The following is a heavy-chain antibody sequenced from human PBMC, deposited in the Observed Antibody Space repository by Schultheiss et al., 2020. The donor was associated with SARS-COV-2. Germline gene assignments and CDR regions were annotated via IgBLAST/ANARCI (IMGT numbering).Heavy chain of an antibody. CDR1: GGSISRYY. Sequence: SETLSLTCTVSGGSISRYYWSWIRQPPGKGLEWIGYIYYSGSTNYNPSLKSRVTISVDTSKNQFSLKLSSVTAADTAVYYCARGETYYYDSSGYDARYYFDYWGQGTLVTVSS. D-gene: IGHD3-22*01. V-gene: IGHV4-59*01. CDR2: IYYSGST. CDR3: ARGETYYYDSSGYDARYYFDY. J-gene: IGHJ4*02.